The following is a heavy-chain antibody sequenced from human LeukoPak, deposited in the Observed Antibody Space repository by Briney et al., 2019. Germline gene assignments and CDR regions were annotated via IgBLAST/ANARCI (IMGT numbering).Heavy chain of an antibody. V-gene: IGHV3-74*01. D-gene: IGHD3-10*01. CDR1: GFTFSNYW. CDR3: AKAATYFYGSVTYDWFES. Sequence: PGGSLRLSCAASGFTFSNYWMHWVRQAPGKGLVWVSRINSDESTTNYADSVKGRFTISRDNGKNTIYLQMNSLRVDDTAIYYCAKAATYFYGSVTYDWFESWGQGTLVTVSS. J-gene: IGHJ5*01. CDR2: INSDESTT.